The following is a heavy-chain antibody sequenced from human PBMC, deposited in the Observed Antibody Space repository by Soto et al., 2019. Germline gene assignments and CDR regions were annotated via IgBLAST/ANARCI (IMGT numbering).Heavy chain of an antibody. D-gene: IGHD3-16*02. V-gene: IGHV3-23*01. J-gene: IGHJ5*02. CDR1: GFTFSSYA. Sequence: VSLRLSCAASGFTFSSYAMSWVRQAPGKGLEWVSAISGSGGSTYYADSVKGRFTISRDNSKNTLYLQMNSLRAEDTAVYYCAAGSIVTGWFDPWGQGTLVTVSS. CDR2: ISGSGGST. CDR3: AAGSIVTGWFDP.